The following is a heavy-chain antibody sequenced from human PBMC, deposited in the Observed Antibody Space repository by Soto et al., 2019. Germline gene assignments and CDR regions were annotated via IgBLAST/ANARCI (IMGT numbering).Heavy chain of an antibody. J-gene: IGHJ4*02. CDR3: ARHESADRWAAAFSDF. CDR1: GYSFSDYW. V-gene: IGHV5-51*01. D-gene: IGHD6-13*01. CDR2: IYPGDSDT. Sequence: GESLKISCQVSGYSFSDYWIGWVRQMPGKGLEWMGIIYPGDSDTRYGPSFQGQVTISADRSTNTAYLQWRGLKASDNAIYYCARHESADRWAAAFSDFWGQGTLVTVSS.